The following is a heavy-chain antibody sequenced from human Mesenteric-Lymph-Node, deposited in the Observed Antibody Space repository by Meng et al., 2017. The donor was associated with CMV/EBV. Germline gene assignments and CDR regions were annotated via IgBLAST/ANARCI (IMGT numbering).Heavy chain of an antibody. V-gene: IGHV3-74*01. J-gene: IGHJ4*02. CDR3: ARRYSSSYALLDY. CDR1: GFTVSSYW. CDR2: INSDGTGT. Sequence: ASGFTVSSYWMHWVRQAPGKGLVWVSRINSDGTGTTYADSVGGRFAISRDNAKNTLYLQMNSLSAEDTAVYYCARRYSSSYALLDYWGQGTLVTVSS. D-gene: IGHD6-13*01.